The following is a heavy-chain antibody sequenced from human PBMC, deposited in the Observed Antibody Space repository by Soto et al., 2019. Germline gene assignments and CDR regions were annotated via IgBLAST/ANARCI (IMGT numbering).Heavy chain of an antibody. CDR1: GGSISSYY. Sequence: SETLSLTCTVSGGSISSYYWSWIRQPPGKGLEWIGYIYYSGSTNYNPSLKSRVTISVDTSKNQFSLKLSSVTAADTAVYYCAREVYSSSSEVGWFDPWGQGTLVTVSS. V-gene: IGHV4-59*01. CDR2: IYYSGST. J-gene: IGHJ5*02. D-gene: IGHD6-13*01. CDR3: AREVYSSSSEVGWFDP.